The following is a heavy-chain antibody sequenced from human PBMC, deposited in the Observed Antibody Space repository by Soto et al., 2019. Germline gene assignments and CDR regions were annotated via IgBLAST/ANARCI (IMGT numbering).Heavy chain of an antibody. CDR3: ARVIAARPFYYYYYMDV. CDR1: GYTFTSYG. J-gene: IGHJ6*03. Sequence: ASVKVSCKASGYTFTSYGISWVRPAPGQGLEWMGWISAYNGNTNYAQKLQGRVTMTTDTSTSTAYMELRSLRSDDTAVYYCARVIAARPFYYYYYMDVWGKGTTVTVSS. CDR2: ISAYNGNT. V-gene: IGHV1-18*01. D-gene: IGHD6-6*01.